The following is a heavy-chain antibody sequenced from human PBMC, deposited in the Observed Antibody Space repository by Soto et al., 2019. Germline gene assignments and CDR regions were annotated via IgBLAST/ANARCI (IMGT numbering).Heavy chain of an antibody. CDR2: INPNSGGT. V-gene: IGHV1-2*04. J-gene: IGHJ6*02. Sequence: ASVKVSCKASGYTFTGYYMHSVRQAPGQGLEWMGWINPNSGGTNYAQKFQGWVTMTRDTSISTAYMELSRLRSDDTAVYYCARGANIVVVTATSDYYYYGMDVWGQGTTVTVSS. CDR1: GYTFTGYY. CDR3: ARGANIVVVTATSDYYYYGMDV. D-gene: IGHD2-21*02.